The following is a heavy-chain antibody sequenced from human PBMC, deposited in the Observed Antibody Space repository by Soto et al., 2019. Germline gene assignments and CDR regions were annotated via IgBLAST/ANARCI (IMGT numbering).Heavy chain of an antibody. CDR1: SGSFSSYY. J-gene: IGHJ2*01. CDR3: AGDSGSYYWYFDL. CDR2: IHYSGST. Sequence: QVHLQESGPGLVKPSETLSLTCTVSSGSFSSYYWSWIRQPPGKGLEWIGYIHYSGSTNYNPSLKSRVTISVDTSNNQCSLKLNSVTAADTAVYYCAGDSGSYYWYFDLWGRGTLVTVSS. D-gene: IGHD1-26*01. V-gene: IGHV4-59*01.